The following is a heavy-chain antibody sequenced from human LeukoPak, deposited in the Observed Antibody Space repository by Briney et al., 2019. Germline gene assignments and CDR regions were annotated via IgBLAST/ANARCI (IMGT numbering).Heavy chain of an antibody. J-gene: IGHJ4*02. Sequence: GESLKISCKGSGYSFTSYWIGWVRQMPGKGLEWMGIIYPGDSDTRYSPSFQGQVTISADKSISTAYLQWSSLKASDTAMYYCARLRLKAYYYDSSGYTGVSDYWGQGTLVTVSS. CDR3: ARLRLKAYYYDSSGYTGVSDY. V-gene: IGHV5-51*01. CDR1: GYSFTSYW. D-gene: IGHD3-22*01. CDR2: IYPGDSDT.